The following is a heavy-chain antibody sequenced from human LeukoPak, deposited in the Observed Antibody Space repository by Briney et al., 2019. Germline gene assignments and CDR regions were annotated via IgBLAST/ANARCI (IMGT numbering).Heavy chain of an antibody. J-gene: IGHJ4*02. CDR2: IYYSGST. Sequence: SETLSPTCTVSGGSISSGGYYWSWIRQHPGKGLEWIGYIYYSGSTYYNPSLKSRVTISVDTSKNQFSLKLSSVTAADTAVYYCAATPPAGQQLVQFDYWGQGTLVTVSS. D-gene: IGHD6-13*01. CDR1: GGSISSGGYY. V-gene: IGHV4-31*03. CDR3: AATPPAGQQLVQFDY.